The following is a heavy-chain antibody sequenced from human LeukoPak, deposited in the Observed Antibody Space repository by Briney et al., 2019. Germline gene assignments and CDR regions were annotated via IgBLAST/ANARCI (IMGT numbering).Heavy chain of an antibody. CDR2: ISGRVSTA. CDR1: GFTFGSHA. V-gene: IGHV3-23*01. J-gene: IGHJ4*02. D-gene: IGHD4/OR15-4a*01. Sequence: GGSLRLSCEASGFTFGSHAMSWVRQAPGKGLEWVSTISGRVSTAYYADSVRGRFTISRDNSKNTLYLQMNSLRAEDTAVYYCARRAGAYSHPYDYWGQGTLVTVSS. CDR3: ARRAGAYSHPYDY.